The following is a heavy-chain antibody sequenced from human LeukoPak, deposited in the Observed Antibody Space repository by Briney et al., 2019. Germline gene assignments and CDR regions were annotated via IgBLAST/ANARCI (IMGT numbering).Heavy chain of an antibody. CDR1: GFTFSSYA. J-gene: IGHJ6*02. Sequence: PGGSLRLSCAASGFTFSSYAMSWVRQAPGKGLEWVAVIWYDGSNKYYADSVKGRFTISRDNSKNTLYLQMNSLRAEDTAVYYCARERSDYYGSGTYYYYYGMDVWGQGTTVTVSS. V-gene: IGHV3-33*08. CDR3: ARERSDYYGSGTYYYYYGMDV. CDR2: IWYDGSNK. D-gene: IGHD3-10*01.